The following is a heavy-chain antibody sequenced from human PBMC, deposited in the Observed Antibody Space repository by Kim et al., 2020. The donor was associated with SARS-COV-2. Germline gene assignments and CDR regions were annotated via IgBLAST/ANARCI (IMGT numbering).Heavy chain of an antibody. CDR2: VNSDGSST. Sequence: GGSLRLSCVASGFTFSSYWMHWVRQAPGKGLVWVSRVNSDGSSTSYADSVKGRFTISRDNARNTLYLQMNSLRAEDTAVYYCASLSTGYVWDKFDYLGQGTLGTVSS. V-gene: IGHV3-74*01. CDR1: GFTFSSYW. D-gene: IGHD3-16*01. J-gene: IGHJ4*02. CDR3: ASLSTGYVWDKFDY.